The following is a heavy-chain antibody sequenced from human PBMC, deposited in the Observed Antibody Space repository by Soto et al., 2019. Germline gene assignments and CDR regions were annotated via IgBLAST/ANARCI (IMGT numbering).Heavy chain of an antibody. CDR2: ISYDGSNK. Sequence: SLRLSCAASGFTFSSYAMHWVRQAPGKGLEWVAVISYDGSNKYYADSVKGRFTISRDNSKSTLYLQMNSLRAEDTAVYYCAKGSGSFNYYYYYYMDVWGKGTTVTVSS. CDR1: GFTFSSYA. CDR3: AKGSGSFNYYYYYYMDV. D-gene: IGHD3-10*01. J-gene: IGHJ6*03. V-gene: IGHV3-30-3*01.